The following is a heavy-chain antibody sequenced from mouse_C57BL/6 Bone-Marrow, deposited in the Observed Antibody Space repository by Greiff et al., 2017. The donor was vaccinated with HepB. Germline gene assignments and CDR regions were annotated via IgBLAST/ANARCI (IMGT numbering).Heavy chain of an antibody. CDR3: ARNREGYAMDY. J-gene: IGHJ4*01. CDR1: GYAFSSYW. V-gene: IGHV1-80*01. CDR2: IYPGDGDT. Sequence: QVQLQQSGAELVKPGASVKISCKASGYAFSSYWMNWVKQRPGKGLEWIGQIYPGDGDTNYNGKFKGKATLTADKSSSTAYMQLSRLTSEDSAVYFCARNREGYAMDYWGQGTSVTVSS.